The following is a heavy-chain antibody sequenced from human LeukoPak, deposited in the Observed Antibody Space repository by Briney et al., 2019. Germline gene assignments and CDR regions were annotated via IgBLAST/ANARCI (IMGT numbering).Heavy chain of an antibody. CDR2: IYSGGST. CDR1: EFSVGSNY. D-gene: IGHD3-10*01. V-gene: IGHV3-66*01. J-gene: IGHJ4*01. CDR3: AGSFGDVKNF. Sequence: GGSLGLSCAASEFSVGSNYMTWVRQAPGRGLEWVSLIYSGGSTYYADSVKGRFTISRDNSKNTLYLQMNSLRAEDTAVYYCAGSFGDVKNFWGQGTLVTVSS.